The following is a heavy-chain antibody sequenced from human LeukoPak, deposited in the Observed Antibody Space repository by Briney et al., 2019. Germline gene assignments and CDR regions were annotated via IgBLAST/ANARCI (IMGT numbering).Heavy chain of an antibody. CDR2: VSSDGSNE. J-gene: IGHJ6*03. CDR1: GFSFRKTG. Sequence: PGRSLRLSCAASGFSFRKTGMHWVRQAPGKGLEWVAIVSSDGSNEFHADSVKGRFTISRDNAKNTLYLQVNSLRAEDTAVYYCARDSSNRKNYMDVWGKGTTVTVSS. CDR3: ARDSSNRKNYMDV. V-gene: IGHV3-30*03. D-gene: IGHD4-11*01.